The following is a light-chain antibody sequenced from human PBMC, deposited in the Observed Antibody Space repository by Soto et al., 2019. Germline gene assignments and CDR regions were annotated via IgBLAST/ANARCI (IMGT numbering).Light chain of an antibody. V-gene: IGLV2-18*02. CDR1: SSDVGNSNG. Sequence: QSVLTQPPSVPGSPGQSVAISCTGTSSDVGNSNGVSWYHQPPGTAPKLIIYDVNNRPSGVPDRFSGSKSGNTASLTISGLQAEDEGDYYRSSYTSSSTYVFGTGTKVTVL. CDR3: SSYTSSSTYV. CDR2: DVN. J-gene: IGLJ1*01.